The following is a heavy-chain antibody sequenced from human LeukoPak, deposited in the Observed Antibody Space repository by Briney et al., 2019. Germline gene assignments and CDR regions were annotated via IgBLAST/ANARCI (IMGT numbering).Heavy chain of an antibody. CDR2: IYSGGST. D-gene: IGHD2-2*01. J-gene: IGHJ4*02. V-gene: IGHV3-53*05. CDR3: AKSLDRYCSSTSCYVSDY. Sequence: GGSLRLSCAASGFTVSSNYMSWVRQAPGKGLEWVSVIYSGGSTYYADSVKGRFTISRDNSKNTLYLQMNSLRAEDTAVYYCAKSLDRYCSSTSCYVSDYWGQGTLVTVSS. CDR1: GFTVSSNY.